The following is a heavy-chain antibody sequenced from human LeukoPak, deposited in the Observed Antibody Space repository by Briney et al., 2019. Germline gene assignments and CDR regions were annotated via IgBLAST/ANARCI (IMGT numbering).Heavy chain of an antibody. Sequence: PGGSLRLSCAASGFTFSSYAMHWVRQAPGKGLEWVAVISYDGSNKYYADSVKGRFTISRDNSKNTLYLQMNSLRAEDTAVYYCARSPPLQYSSGWTHYFDYWGQGTLVTVSS. V-gene: IGHV3-30-3*01. CDR2: ISYDGSNK. CDR3: ARSPPLQYSSGWTHYFDY. D-gene: IGHD6-19*01. CDR1: GFTFSSYA. J-gene: IGHJ4*02.